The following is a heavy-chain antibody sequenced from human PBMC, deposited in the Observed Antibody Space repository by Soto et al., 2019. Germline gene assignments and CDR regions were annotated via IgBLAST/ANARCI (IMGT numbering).Heavy chain of an antibody. Sequence: QVQLQESGPGLVKPSETLSLTCTVSGGSISSYYWSWIRQPPGKGLEWIGYMYFSGSTNYNPSLKSRVTRSVDTSKSQCALKLSSVTAADTAVYYCAREYSSGWAKWFDPWGQGTLVTVSS. D-gene: IGHD6-19*01. CDR2: MYFSGST. CDR3: AREYSSGWAKWFDP. J-gene: IGHJ5*02. V-gene: IGHV4-59*01. CDR1: GGSISSYY.